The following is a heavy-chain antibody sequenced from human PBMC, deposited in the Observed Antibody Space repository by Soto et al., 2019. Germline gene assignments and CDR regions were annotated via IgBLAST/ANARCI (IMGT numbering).Heavy chain of an antibody. CDR2: IIPIFGTA. CDR3: SRGSQRYKNYYFDY. J-gene: IGHJ4*02. CDR1: GGTFSSYA. D-gene: IGHD1-20*01. Sequence: QVQLVQSGAEVKKPGSAVKVSCKASGGTFSSYAISWERQAPGHGLEWMGGIIPIFGTANYAQKFQGRDTITADESTSTAYMELSSLRSEDTAVYYCSRGSQRYKNYYFDYWGQGTLVTVSS. V-gene: IGHV1-69*01.